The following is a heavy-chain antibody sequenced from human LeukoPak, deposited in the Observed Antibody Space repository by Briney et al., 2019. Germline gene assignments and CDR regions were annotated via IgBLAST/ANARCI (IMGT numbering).Heavy chain of an antibody. V-gene: IGHV4-59*01. Sequence: SETLSLTCTVSGGSISSYYWSWIRQPPGKGLEWSGYIYYSGSTNYNPSLKSRVTISVDTSKNQFSLKLSSVTAADTAVYYCARDGIAAAGKSIDAFDIWGQGTMVTVSS. CDR1: GGSISSYY. J-gene: IGHJ3*02. CDR3: ARDGIAAAGKSIDAFDI. CDR2: IYYSGST. D-gene: IGHD6-13*01.